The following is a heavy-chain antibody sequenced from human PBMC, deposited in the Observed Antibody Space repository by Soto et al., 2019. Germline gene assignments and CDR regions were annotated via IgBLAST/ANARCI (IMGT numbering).Heavy chain of an antibody. D-gene: IGHD3-22*01. Sequence: QVKLVESGGGLVKPGGSLRLSCAASGFTFSDYYMSWIRQAPGKGLEWVSYISSSASTIYYADSVKGRFTISRDNAKNSLYLQMISLRAEDTAVYYCARERYDSRGYSFDPGGQGTLVTVSS. CDR1: GFTFSDYY. V-gene: IGHV3-11*01. CDR2: ISSSASTI. J-gene: IGHJ5*02. CDR3: ARERYDSRGYSFDP.